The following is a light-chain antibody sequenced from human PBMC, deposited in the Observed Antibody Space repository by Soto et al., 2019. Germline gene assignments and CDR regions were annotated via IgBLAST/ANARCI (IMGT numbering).Light chain of an antibody. V-gene: IGLV2-14*03. Sequence: QSVLTQPASVSGSPGQSITISCTGTSSEVGGYNSVSWYQHHPGKAPKLILYDVVDRPSGVFYRFSGSKFGNTASLTFFGLQAADEANYFCSSYTSSMTIVFGSGTKVTVL. CDR1: SSEVGGYNS. CDR3: SSYTSSMTIV. CDR2: DVV. J-gene: IGLJ1*01.